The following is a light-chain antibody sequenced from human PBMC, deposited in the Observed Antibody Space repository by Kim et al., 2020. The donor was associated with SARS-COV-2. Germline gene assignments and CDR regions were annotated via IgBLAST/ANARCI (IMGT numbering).Light chain of an antibody. CDR2: EVS. CDR3: SSYAAIRNFV. Sequence: QSALTQPPSASGSPGQSVTISCTGTSSDVGGYNYVSWYQQHPGKAPKLMIYEVSKRPSGVPDRFSGSKSGNTASLTVSGLQAEDEADYYCSSYAAIRNFVFGPGTKVTVL. V-gene: IGLV2-8*01. CDR1: SSDVGGYNY. J-gene: IGLJ1*01.